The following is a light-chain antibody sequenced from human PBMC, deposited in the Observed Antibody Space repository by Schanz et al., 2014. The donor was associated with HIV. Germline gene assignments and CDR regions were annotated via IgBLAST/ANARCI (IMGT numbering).Light chain of an antibody. J-gene: IGKJ2*01. V-gene: IGKV3-15*01. CDR2: DTS. CDR1: QDINRN. CDR3: HQYTQWPLYT. Sequence: EIVMTQSPATLSVSPGEGATLSCRASQDINRNLAWYLQKPGQAPKLLIYDTSTRATGVPARFSGSRSGTEFSLTINSLQSEDFAVYYCHQYTQWPLYTFGQGTKLEI.